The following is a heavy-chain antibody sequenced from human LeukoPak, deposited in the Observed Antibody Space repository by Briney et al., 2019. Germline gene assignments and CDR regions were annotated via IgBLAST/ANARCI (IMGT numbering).Heavy chain of an antibody. CDR2: ISGSGGST. Sequence: PGGSLRLSCAASGFTFSSYAMSWVRQAPGKGLERVSGISGSGGSTNYADSVKGRFTISRDNSKNTLYVQMNSLRAEDTAVYYCARGRASGWYPFDYWGHGTLVIVSS. D-gene: IGHD6-19*01. CDR3: ARGRASGWYPFDY. J-gene: IGHJ4*01. CDR1: GFTFSSYA. V-gene: IGHV3-23*01.